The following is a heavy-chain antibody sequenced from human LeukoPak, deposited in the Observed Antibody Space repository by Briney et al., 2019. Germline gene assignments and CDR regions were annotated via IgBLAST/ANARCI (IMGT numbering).Heavy chain of an antibody. CDR2: IFHSGSI. V-gene: IGHV4-61*01. Sequence: SETLSLTCTVSGGSVSDGYYYWNWIRQPPGKGLEWIGYIFHSGSINNNPSLKSRVTISVDTSKNQFSLKLTSVTAADTAVYYCARAPQPTSYGDYGKRYFDLWGRGTLVTVSS. J-gene: IGHJ2*01. D-gene: IGHD4-17*01. CDR1: GGSVSDGYYY. CDR3: ARAPQPTSYGDYGKRYFDL.